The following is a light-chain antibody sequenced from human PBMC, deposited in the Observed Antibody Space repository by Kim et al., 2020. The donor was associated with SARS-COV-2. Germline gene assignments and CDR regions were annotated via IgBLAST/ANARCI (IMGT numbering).Light chain of an antibody. Sequence: SYELTQPPSVSVSPGQTARITCSGDALPKHYAYWYQQKPGQAPLLVIYKDSERPSGIPERFSGSSSGTTVTLTISGVQAEDEADYYCQSADSSVTWVFGGGTQLTVL. J-gene: IGLJ3*02. CDR3: QSADSSVTWV. CDR2: KDS. CDR1: ALPKHY. V-gene: IGLV3-25*03.